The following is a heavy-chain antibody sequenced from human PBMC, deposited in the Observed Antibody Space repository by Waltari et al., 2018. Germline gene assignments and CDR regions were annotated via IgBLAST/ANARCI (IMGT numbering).Heavy chain of an antibody. D-gene: IGHD6-19*01. CDR1: GGTFSRYA. CDR2: IIPIFGTA. J-gene: IGHJ4*02. V-gene: IGHV1-69*01. Sequence: QVQLVQSGAAVKKPGSSVKVSCKASGGTFSRYAISWVRLAPGQGLEWMGGIIPIFGTANYAQKFQGRVTITADESTSTAYMELSSLRSEDTAVYYCLTLSSGWSPEDFDYWGQGTLVTVSS. CDR3: LTLSSGWSPEDFDY.